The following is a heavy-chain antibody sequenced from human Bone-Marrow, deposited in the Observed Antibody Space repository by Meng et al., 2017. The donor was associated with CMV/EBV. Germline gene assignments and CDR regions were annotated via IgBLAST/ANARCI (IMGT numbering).Heavy chain of an antibody. CDR3: AKGQKIYYDSSGYDY. CDR2: IFSGGNSR. Sequence: GESLKISCRASGFTFSGYSMAWVRQAPGKGPEWVSIIFSGGNSREYADSVKGRFTISRDDSKNTLYLQMNSLRAEDTAVYYCAKGQKIYYDSSGYDYWGQGTLVTVSS. V-gene: IGHV3-23*03. J-gene: IGHJ4*02. CDR1: GFTFSGYS. D-gene: IGHD3-22*01.